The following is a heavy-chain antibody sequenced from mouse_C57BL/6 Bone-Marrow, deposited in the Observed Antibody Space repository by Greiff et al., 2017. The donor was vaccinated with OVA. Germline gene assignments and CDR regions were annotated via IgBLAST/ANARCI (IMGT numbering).Heavy chain of an antibody. CDR1: GFTFSSYG. CDR3: ARHYYSSSYY. CDR2: ISSGGSYT. J-gene: IGHJ2*01. V-gene: IGHV5-6*01. D-gene: IGHD1-1*01. Sequence: EVQRVESGGDLVKPGGSLKLSCAASGFTFSSYGMSWVRQTPDKRLEWVATISSGGSYTYYPDSVKGRFTISRDNAKNTLYLQMSSLKSEDTAMYYCARHYYSSSYYWDQGTTLTASS.